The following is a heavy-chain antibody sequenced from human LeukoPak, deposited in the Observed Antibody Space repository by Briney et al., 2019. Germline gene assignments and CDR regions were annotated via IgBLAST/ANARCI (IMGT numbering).Heavy chain of an antibody. CDR2: IVPLLGIA. V-gene: IGHV1-69*04. J-gene: IGHJ4*02. D-gene: IGHD3-10*01. CDR3: ARGPYYYGSGSFFLDD. CDR1: GGTFSSYA. Sequence: ASVKVSCKASGGTFSSYAFTWARQAPGQGLEWMGRIVPLLGIASYAQRFQGRVTITADKSTSTAYMELSSLRSEDTAVYYCARGPYYYGSGSFFLDDWGQGTLLTVSS.